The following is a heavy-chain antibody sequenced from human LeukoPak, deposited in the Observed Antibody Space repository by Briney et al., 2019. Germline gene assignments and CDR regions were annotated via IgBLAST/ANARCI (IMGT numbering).Heavy chain of an antibody. CDR3: ARGGFTIFGVPYDY. CDR2: IIPIFGTA. CDR1: GYTLTELS. Sequence: SVKVSCKVSGYTLTELSMHWVRQAPGKGLEWMGGIIPIFGTANYAQKFQGRVTITTDESTSTAYMELSSLRSEDTAVYYCARGGFTIFGVPYDYWGQGTLVTVSS. J-gene: IGHJ4*02. D-gene: IGHD3-3*01. V-gene: IGHV1-69*05.